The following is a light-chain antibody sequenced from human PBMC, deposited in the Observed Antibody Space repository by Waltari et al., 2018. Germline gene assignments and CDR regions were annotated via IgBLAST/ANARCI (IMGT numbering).Light chain of an antibody. V-gene: IGLV2-11*01. CDR1: GSDVGCYNY. Sequence: QSALTQPRSVSGSPGQSVTISCTGAGSDVGCYNYVSWYQQHPGKAPKLMLDEVSKRPSGVPERFSGSKSGNPASLTISGLQAEDEADYYCCSYAGDYSWIFGGGTKVTVL. CDR3: CSYAGDYSWI. J-gene: IGLJ2*01. CDR2: EVS.